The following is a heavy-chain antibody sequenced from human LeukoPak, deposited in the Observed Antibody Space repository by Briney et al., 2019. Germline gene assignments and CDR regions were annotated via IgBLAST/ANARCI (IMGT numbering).Heavy chain of an antibody. CDR2: ISPASGAT. D-gene: IGHD3-16*01. CDR3: LNEHGG. J-gene: IGHJ4*02. Sequence: GASVRLSCKASGYTFTGSYMHWVRQAPGQGFEWIGWISPASGATNYAQNFQDRVTLTTDTSITTAYMELSSLTSDDTASYYCLNEHGGWGQGTPVTVSS. CDR1: GYTFTGSY. V-gene: IGHV1-2*02.